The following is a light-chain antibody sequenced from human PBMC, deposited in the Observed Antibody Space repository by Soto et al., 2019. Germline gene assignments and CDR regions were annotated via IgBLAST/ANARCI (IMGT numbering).Light chain of an antibody. V-gene: IGKV1-5*03. CDR2: KAS. J-gene: IGKJ2*01. CDR3: QQYNSYSYT. Sequence: DIQMTQSPSTLSASVGDRVTITCRASQSISSWLAWYQQKPGKAPKLLIYKASSLESGVPSRFSGSGSGTEFTLTFSSLQPDDFATYYCQQYNSYSYTFGQGTKLEIK. CDR1: QSISSW.